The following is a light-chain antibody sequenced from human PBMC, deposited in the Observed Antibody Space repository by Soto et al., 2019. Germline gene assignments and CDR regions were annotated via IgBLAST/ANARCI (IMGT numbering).Light chain of an antibody. CDR1: QSVLYSSNNKNY. CDR2: WAS. CDR3: QQYDKWPTWT. J-gene: IGKJ1*01. Sequence: DIVMTQSPDSLAVSLGERATINCKSSQSVLYSSNNKNYLAWYQQKPGQPPKLLIYWASTRESGVPSRFSGSGSGTDFTLTISSLQSEDFAVYYCQQYDKWPTWTFGQGTKVDIK. V-gene: IGKV4-1*01.